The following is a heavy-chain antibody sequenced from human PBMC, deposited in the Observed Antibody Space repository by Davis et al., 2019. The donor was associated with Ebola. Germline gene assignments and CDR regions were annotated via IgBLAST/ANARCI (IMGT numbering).Heavy chain of an antibody. CDR1: AYTSTSYA. J-gene: IGHJ6*02. V-gene: IGHV1-3*01. CDR3: ARGLSKAYYYYGMDV. Sequence: ASAQVSCKASAYTSTSYAMHWVRQAPRQRLEWMGWINAGNGNTKYLQQFQGRVTITRDTSASTAYMELSSLRSEDTAVYYCARGLSKAYYYYGMDVWGQGTTVTVSS. CDR2: INAGNGNT.